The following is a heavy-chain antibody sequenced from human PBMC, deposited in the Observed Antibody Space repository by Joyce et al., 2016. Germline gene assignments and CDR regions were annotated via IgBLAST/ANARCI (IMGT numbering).Heavy chain of an antibody. V-gene: IGHV1-18*04. D-gene: IGHD6-19*01. CDR3: ARDPYTRGWSRAFDI. Sequence: QVQLVQSGIEVKEPGASVRVSCKTSGYTFSTYAISWVRQAPGQGLEWMRWISTYNGNTNYAQNFQGRVTLTTDTSTNTVYMDLKSLRSNDTAVYYWARDPYTRGWSRAFDIWGQGTIVTVSS. CDR1: GYTFSTYA. CDR2: ISTYNGNT. J-gene: IGHJ3*02.